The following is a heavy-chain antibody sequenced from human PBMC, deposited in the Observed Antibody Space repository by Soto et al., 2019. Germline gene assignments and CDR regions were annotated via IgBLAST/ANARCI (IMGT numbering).Heavy chain of an antibody. D-gene: IGHD3-22*01. J-gene: IGHJ4*01. V-gene: IGHV3-43D*04. CDR2: INSDGTDS. CDR1: GFDFEDFA. CDR3: AKALYYYDSSPLDH. Sequence: PGGSLRLFCAAAGFDFEDFAMHWVRQAPGKGLEWVSLINSDGTDSYYMDSVRGRFTISRDNGKNSLYLQMDRLRPEDTAFYFCAKALYYYDSSPLDHWGHGTLATVSS.